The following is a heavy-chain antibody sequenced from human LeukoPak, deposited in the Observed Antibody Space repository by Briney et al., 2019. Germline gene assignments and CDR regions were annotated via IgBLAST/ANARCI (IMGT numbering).Heavy chain of an antibody. J-gene: IGHJ4*02. CDR1: GFPFSDYW. V-gene: IGHV3-7*01. CDR3: RSGGAAPGSFDN. CDR2: IKYDGNEE. Sequence: GGSLRLSCAASGFPFSDYWMSWMRQAPGQGLEWVANIKYDGNEEYYVDSVKGRFTISRDNAKNSLYLQLNSLRVEDTAVYYCRSGGAAPGSFDNWGQGTLVIVSP. D-gene: IGHD4-23*01.